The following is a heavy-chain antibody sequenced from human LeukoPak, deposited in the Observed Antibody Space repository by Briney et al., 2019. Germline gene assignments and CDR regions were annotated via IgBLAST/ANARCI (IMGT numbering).Heavy chain of an antibody. Sequence: SETLSLTCAVYGGSFSGYYWSWIRQPPEKGLEWIAEINHSGSTNYNPSLKSRVTISVDTSKNQFSLNLNSVTAADTAVYYCARVGCTGGTCYSRDFDFWAQGTLVTVSS. CDR2: INHSGST. V-gene: IGHV4-34*01. CDR3: ARVGCTGGTCYSRDFDF. J-gene: IGHJ4*02. CDR1: GGSFSGYY. D-gene: IGHD2-15*01.